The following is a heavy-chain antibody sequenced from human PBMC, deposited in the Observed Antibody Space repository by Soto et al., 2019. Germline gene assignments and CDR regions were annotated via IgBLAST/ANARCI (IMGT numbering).Heavy chain of an antibody. CDR2: ISFSSTTI. V-gene: IGHV3-11*01. J-gene: IGHJ6*02. Sequence: LRLSCAASGFTFSDYYMSWIRQAPGKGLDWVSYISFSSTTIYYADSVKGRFTISRDNAKNSLYLQMNSLRAEDTAVYYCARVRSRITIFGGNAMDVWGQGTTVTVSS. CDR3: ARVRSRITIFGGNAMDV. D-gene: IGHD3-3*01. CDR1: GFTFSDYY.